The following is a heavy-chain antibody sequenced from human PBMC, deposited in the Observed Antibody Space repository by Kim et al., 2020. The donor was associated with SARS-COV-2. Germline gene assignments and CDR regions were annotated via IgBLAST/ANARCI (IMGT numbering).Heavy chain of an antibody. D-gene: IGHD3-22*01. CDR3: ASHYYDSSGYYHDAFDI. J-gene: IGHJ3*02. V-gene: IGHV4-61*07. Sequence: LKSRVTISVDTSKNQFSLKLSSVTAADTAVYYCASHYYDSSGYYHDAFDIWGQGTMVTVSS.